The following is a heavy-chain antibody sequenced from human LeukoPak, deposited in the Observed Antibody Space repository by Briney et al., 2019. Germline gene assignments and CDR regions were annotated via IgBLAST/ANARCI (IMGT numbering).Heavy chain of an antibody. CDR2: ISSSSSYI. D-gene: IGHD6-13*01. CDR1: GFTFSSYS. Sequence: GGSLRLSCAASGFTFSSYSMNWVRQAPGKGLEWVSSISSSSSYIYYADSVKGRFTISRDNAQNSLYLQMNSLRAEDPAVYYCARDGGSSWYDAYMNNWCDPWGQGTLVTVSS. V-gene: IGHV3-21*01. J-gene: IGHJ5*02. CDR3: ARDGGSSWYDAYMNNWCDP.